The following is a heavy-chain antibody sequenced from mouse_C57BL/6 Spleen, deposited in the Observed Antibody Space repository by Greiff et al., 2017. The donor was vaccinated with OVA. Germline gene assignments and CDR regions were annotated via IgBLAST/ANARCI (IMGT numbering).Heavy chain of an antibody. V-gene: IGHV1-22*01. D-gene: IGHD1-1*01. CDR2: INPNNGGT. CDR3: AGYYYGSSWAMDY. CDR1: GYTFTDYN. J-gene: IGHJ4*01. Sequence: EVQLQQSGPELVKPGASVKMSCKASGYTFTDYNMHWVKQSHGKSLEWIGYINPNNGGTSYNQKFKGKATLTVNKSSSTAYMELRSLTSEDSAVYYCAGYYYGSSWAMDYWGQGTSVTVSS.